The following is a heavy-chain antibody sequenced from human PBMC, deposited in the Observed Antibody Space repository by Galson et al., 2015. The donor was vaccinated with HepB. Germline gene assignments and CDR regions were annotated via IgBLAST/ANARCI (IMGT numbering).Heavy chain of an antibody. D-gene: IGHD6-19*01. J-gene: IGHJ5*02. Sequence: SLRLSCAASGFTVSSNYMSWVRQAPGKGLEWVSVIYSGGSTYYADSVKGRFTISRDNSKNTLYLQMNSLRAEDTAVYYCARVQEGIAVAGAWFDPWGQGTLVTVSS. CDR1: GFTVSSNY. CDR3: ARVQEGIAVAGAWFDP. CDR2: IYSGGST. V-gene: IGHV3-53*01.